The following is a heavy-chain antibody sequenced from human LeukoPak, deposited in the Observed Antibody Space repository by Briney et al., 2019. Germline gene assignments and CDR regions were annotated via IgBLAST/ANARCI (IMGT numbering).Heavy chain of an antibody. CDR1: GYSITNYW. D-gene: IGHD2-15*01. CDR2: IYPADPDI. Sequence: GESLQISCQGSGYSITNYWIGWVRQMPGKGLEWMGIIYPADPDIRYSPSFQGQVTISADKSISTAYLQWSSLKASDTAMYYCARQEYCSGGSCYTWFDPWGQGTLVTVSS. CDR3: ARQEYCSGGSCYTWFDP. J-gene: IGHJ5*02. V-gene: IGHV5-51*01.